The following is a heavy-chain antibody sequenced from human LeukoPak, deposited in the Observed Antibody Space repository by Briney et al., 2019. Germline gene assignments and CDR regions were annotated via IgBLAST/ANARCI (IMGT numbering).Heavy chain of an antibody. Sequence: PGGSLRLSCTASGFTFSSSWMSWVRQAPGRGLEWVASIKQDGSQKYYVDSVKGRFTISRDNAKNSLYLQMNSLRAEDTAVYYCARGALYCSSTSCYYFDYWGQGTLVTVSS. J-gene: IGHJ4*02. V-gene: IGHV3-7*01. CDR1: GFTFSSSW. CDR3: ARGALYCSSTSCYYFDY. CDR2: IKQDGSQK. D-gene: IGHD2-2*01.